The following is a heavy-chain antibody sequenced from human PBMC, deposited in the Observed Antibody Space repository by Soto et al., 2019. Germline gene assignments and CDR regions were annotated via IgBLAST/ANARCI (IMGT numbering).Heavy chain of an antibody. V-gene: IGHV1-3*01. Sequence: QVQLVQSGADVTKPGASVKVSCRASGSTFTNYPIYWVRQAPGQRLEWMGWISAGNGDTRYSQRFRDRFTMTTDTSASTAYMELSSLRSEDTYMYYCARAEGLDYWGQGTLVTVSS. CDR1: GSTFTNYP. J-gene: IGHJ4*02. CDR3: ARAEGLDY. CDR2: ISAGNGDT.